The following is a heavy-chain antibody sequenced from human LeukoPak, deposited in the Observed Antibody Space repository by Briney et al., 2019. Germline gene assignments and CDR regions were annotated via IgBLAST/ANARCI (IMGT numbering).Heavy chain of an antibody. Sequence: ASVKVSCKASGYTFTSYDINWVRQATGQGLEWMGWMNPNSGNTGYAQKFQGRVTITRNTSISTAYMELSSLRSEDTAVYYCASKGHYYDSSGYHYFDYWGQGTLVTVSS. J-gene: IGHJ4*02. CDR2: MNPNSGNT. CDR1: GYTFTSYD. V-gene: IGHV1-8*03. D-gene: IGHD3-22*01. CDR3: ASKGHYYDSSGYHYFDY.